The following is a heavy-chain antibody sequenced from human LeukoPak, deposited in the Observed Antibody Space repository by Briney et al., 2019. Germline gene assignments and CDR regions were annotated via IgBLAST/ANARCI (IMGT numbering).Heavy chain of an antibody. CDR2: ISAYNGNT. V-gene: IGHV1-18*01. CDR1: GYTFTSYG. J-gene: IGHJ6*02. D-gene: IGHD1-1*01. Sequence: ASVKVSCKASGYTFTSYGISWVRQAPGRGLEWMGWISAYNGNTNYAQKLQGRVTMTTDTSTSTAYMELRSLRSDDTAVYYCARDRPQPYYYYYYGMDVWGQGTTVTVSS. CDR3: ARDRPQPYYYYYYGMDV.